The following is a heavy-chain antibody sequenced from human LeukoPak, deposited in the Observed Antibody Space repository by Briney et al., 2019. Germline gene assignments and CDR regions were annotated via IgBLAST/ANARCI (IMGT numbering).Heavy chain of an antibody. CDR1: GYAITSGGFS. Sequence: SETLSLTCTVSGYAITSGGFSWNWIRQPPGKGLEWIGCIYDRGPAYYNPSLKSRFTISVDRPKNHFSLRLTSVTAADTAVYYCATNGWYCLDHWGQGALVTVSS. V-gene: IGHV4-30-2*01. CDR2: IYDRGPA. J-gene: IGHJ1*01. D-gene: IGHD6-19*01. CDR3: ATNGWYCLDH.